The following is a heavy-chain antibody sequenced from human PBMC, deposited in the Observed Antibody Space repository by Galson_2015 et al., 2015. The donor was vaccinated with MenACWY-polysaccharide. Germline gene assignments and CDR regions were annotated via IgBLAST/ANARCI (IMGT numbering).Heavy chain of an antibody. V-gene: IGHV3-11*01. J-gene: IGHJ6*02. CDR1: GFSLGACY. Sequence: SLRLSCAASGFSLGACYMSWIRQAPGKGLEWLSYISKSGDSIYYADSVKGRFTISRDNARNSLYLQVNSLEAEDTAIYYCARGHCGLDVWGQGTTVTVSS. CDR2: ISKSGDSI. CDR3: ARGHCGLDV.